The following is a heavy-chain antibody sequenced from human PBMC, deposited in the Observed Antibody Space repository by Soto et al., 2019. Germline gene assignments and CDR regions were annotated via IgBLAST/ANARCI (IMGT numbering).Heavy chain of an antibody. V-gene: IGHV4-59*01. J-gene: IGHJ4*02. Sequence: SETLSLTCTVSGGSTSSYYWSWIRQPPGKGLEWIGYIYYSGSTNYNPSLKSRVTISVDTSKNQFSLKLSSVTAADTAVYYCARRSSMVEFDYWGQGTLVTVSS. D-gene: IGHD2-15*01. CDR2: IYYSGST. CDR3: ARRSSMVEFDY. CDR1: GGSTSSYY.